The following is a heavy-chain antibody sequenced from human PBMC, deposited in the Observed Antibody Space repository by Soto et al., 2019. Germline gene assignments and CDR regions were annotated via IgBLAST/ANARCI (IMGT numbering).Heavy chain of an antibody. V-gene: IGHV3-30-3*01. CDR1: GFTFSSYA. D-gene: IGHD5-12*01. CDR2: ISYDGSNK. CDR3: ARDRRYSGYDHPFAFDI. Sequence: QVQLVESGGGVVQPGRSLRLSCAASGFTFSSYAMHWVRQAPGKGLDWVAVISYDGSNKYYADSVKGRFTISRDNSKNTLYLQLNSLRAEDTAVYYCARDRRYSGYDHPFAFDIWGQVTMVTVSS. J-gene: IGHJ3*02.